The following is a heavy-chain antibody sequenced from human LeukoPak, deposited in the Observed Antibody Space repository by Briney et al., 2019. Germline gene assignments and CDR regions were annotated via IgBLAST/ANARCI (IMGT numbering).Heavy chain of an antibody. J-gene: IGHJ4*02. V-gene: IGHV1-8*03. D-gene: IGHD6-6*01. CDR2: LNPNSGNT. CDR1: GYTFTSYD. CDR3: VRVRPLYDSSSYYFDY. Sequence: GASVKVSCKASGYTFTSYDISWVRQATVQGLELMAGLNPNSGNTGYAQKFQGRVTITRNTSIRTAYMELSSLRSEDTAVYYCVRVRPLYDSSSYYFDYWGQGTLVTVSS.